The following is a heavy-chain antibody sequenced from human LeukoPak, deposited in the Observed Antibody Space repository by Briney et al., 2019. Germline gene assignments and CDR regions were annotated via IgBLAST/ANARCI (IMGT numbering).Heavy chain of an antibody. CDR3: ARVGAGAGFWSGFRFDP. D-gene: IGHD3-3*01. Sequence: SETLSLTCTVSGGSISGYYWSCIRQPPGKGLEWIAYIYYNGISNYNPSLKSRVIISVDSSKNQFSLKLTSVTAADTAVYYCARVGAGAGFWSGFRFDPWGQGTLVTVSS. CDR2: IYYNGIS. CDR1: GGSISGYY. V-gene: IGHV4-59*01. J-gene: IGHJ5*02.